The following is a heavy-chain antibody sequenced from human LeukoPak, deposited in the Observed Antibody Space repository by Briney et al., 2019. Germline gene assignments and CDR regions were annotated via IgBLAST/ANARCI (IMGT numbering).Heavy chain of an antibody. CDR2: ISSSSSYI. J-gene: IGHJ6*02. CDR1: GFTFSSYS. CDR3: AREPTMVRGVIINIYYYYGMDV. Sequence: GGSLRLSCAASGFTFSSYSMNWVRQAPGKGLEWVSSISSSSSYIYYADSVKGRFTISRDNAKNSLYLQMNSLRAEDTAVYYCAREPTMVRGVIINIYYYYGMDVWGQGTTVTVSS. V-gene: IGHV3-21*04. D-gene: IGHD3-10*01.